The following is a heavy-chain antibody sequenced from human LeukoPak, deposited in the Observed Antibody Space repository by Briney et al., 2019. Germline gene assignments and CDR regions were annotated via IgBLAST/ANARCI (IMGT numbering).Heavy chain of an antibody. V-gene: IGHV1-18*01. Sequence: GASVKVSCKASGYTFTSYGISWVRQAPGQGLEWMGWISAYSGNTNYAQKLQGRVTMTTDTSTSTAYMELRSLRSDDTAVYYCARDCVTLIAVAGTWDYWGQGTLATVSS. CDR1: GYTFTSYG. J-gene: IGHJ4*02. CDR2: ISAYSGNT. D-gene: IGHD6-19*01. CDR3: ARDCVTLIAVAGTWDY.